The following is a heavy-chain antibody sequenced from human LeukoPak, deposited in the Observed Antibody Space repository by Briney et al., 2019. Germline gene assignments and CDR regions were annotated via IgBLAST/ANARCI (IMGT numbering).Heavy chain of an antibody. J-gene: IGHJ6*02. CDR3: ARRLQGGTRGSRGTENYYYYYGMDV. V-gene: IGHV4-34*01. Sequence: SETLSLTCAVYGGPFSGYYWSWIRQPPGKGLEWIGEINHSGSTNYNPSLKSRVTISVDTSKNQFSLKLSSVTAADTAVYYCARRLQGGTRGSRGTENYYYYYGMDVWGQGTTVTVSS. D-gene: IGHD5-18*01. CDR1: GGPFSGYY. CDR2: INHSGST.